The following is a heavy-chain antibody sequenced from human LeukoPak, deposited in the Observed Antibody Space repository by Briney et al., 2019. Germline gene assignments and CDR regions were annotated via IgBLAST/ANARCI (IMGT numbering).Heavy chain of an antibody. J-gene: IGHJ5*02. V-gene: IGHV1-2*02. CDR1: GYTFTGYY. D-gene: IGHD1-26*01. CDR2: INPNSGDT. Sequence: ASVKVSCKASGYTFTGYYMHWVRQAPGQGLEWMGWINPNSGDTNYAQQFQGRVTMTRDTSITTAYMELSRLRFDDTAVYYCARGYSGTYTDYFDLWGQGTPVTVSS. CDR3: ARGYSGTYTDYFDL.